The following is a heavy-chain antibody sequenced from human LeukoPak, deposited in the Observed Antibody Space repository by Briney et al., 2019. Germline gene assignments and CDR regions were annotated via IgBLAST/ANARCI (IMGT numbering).Heavy chain of an antibody. J-gene: IGHJ4*02. D-gene: IGHD1-7*01. CDR3: TRKLRLDEH. V-gene: IGHV1-8*01. Sequence: ASVKVSRKASGYTFITSDINWVRQASGQGLEWMGYIDPESGYTTYAQKFQGRVTMTRDTSTSTAYMELSSLTPDDTAIYYCTRKLRLDEHWGQGTLVAVSS. CDR1: GYTFITSD. CDR2: IDPESGYT.